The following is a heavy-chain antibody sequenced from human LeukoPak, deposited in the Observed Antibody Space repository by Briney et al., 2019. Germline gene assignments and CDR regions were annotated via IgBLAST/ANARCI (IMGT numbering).Heavy chain of an antibody. CDR2: ISGSGGST. CDR3: ANTVSDDSSGY. Sequence: PGGSLRLSCAASGFTFSFYGMSWVRQAPGKGLEWVSGISGSGGSTYYADSVKGRFTISRDNSKNTLYLQMNSLRAEDTAVYYCANTVSDDSSGYWGQGTLVTVSS. J-gene: IGHJ4*02. V-gene: IGHV3-23*01. D-gene: IGHD3-22*01. CDR1: GFTFSFYG.